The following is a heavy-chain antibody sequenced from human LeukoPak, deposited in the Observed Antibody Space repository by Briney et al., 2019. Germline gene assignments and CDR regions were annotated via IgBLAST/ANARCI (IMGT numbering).Heavy chain of an antibody. CDR1: GFTFSNAW. CDR3: TTEFRFWSGPAGFQH. V-gene: IGHV3-15*01. CDR2: IKSKTDGGTT. Sequence: GGSLRLSCAASGFTFSNAWMSWVRQAPGKGLEWVGRIKSKTDGGTTDYAAPVKGRFTISRDDSKNTLYLQMNSLKTEDTAVYYCTTEFRFWSGPAGFQHWGQGTLVTVSS. J-gene: IGHJ1*01. D-gene: IGHD3-3*01.